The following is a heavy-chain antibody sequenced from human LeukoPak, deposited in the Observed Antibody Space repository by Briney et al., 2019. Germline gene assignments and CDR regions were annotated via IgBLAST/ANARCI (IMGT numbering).Heavy chain of an antibody. J-gene: IGHJ4*01. Sequence: GGSLSFYCAVSGFTFRPYAMSWVRRAPGKGLEWVSVVSGSGGGTYYADSVKGRFTISRDNSKNTLHLQMNSLRAEDTAVYYCAKGQSGYASGSFDYWGQGTLVTVSS. CDR2: VSGSGGGT. CDR1: GFTFRPYA. D-gene: IGHD3-10*01. CDR3: AKGQSGYASGSFDY. V-gene: IGHV3-23*01.